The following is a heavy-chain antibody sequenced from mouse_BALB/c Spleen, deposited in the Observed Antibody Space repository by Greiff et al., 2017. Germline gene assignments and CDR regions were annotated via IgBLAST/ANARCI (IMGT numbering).Heavy chain of an antibody. CDR1: GYTFTSYY. Sequence: VQLVESGPELVKPGASVKMSCKASGYTFTSYYIHWVKQRPGQGLEWIGWIYPGDGSTKYNEKFKGKTTLTADKSSSTAYMLLSSLTSEDSAIYFCAKYGPWFAYWGQGTLVTVSA. D-gene: IGHD1-1*02. J-gene: IGHJ3*01. CDR2: IYPGDGST. V-gene: IGHV1S56*01. CDR3: AKYGPWFAY.